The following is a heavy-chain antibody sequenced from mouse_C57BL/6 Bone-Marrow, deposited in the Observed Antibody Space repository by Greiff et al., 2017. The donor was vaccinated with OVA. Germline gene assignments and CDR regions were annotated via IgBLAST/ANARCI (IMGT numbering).Heavy chain of an antibody. D-gene: IGHD1-1*01. CDR1: GYAFSSSW. CDR3: ASLLLLYD. J-gene: IGHJ2*01. V-gene: IGHV1-82*01. Sequence: VQLQQSGPELVKPGASVKISCKASGYAFSSSWMNWVKQRPGKGLEWIGRIYPGDGDTNYNGKFKGKATLTADKSSSTAYMQLSSLTSEDSAVYFCASLLLLYDWGKGTTLTVSS. CDR2: IYPGDGDT.